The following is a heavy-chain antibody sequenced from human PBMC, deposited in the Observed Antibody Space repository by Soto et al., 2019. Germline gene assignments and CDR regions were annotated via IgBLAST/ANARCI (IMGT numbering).Heavy chain of an antibody. CDR3: ARRGYFYGSGSYQTIDY. Sequence: WGLMILSCAAAGFTFGSYCMHWVSKAPGKGLEWVAVIWYDGSNKYYVDSVKGRFTISRDNSKNTLYLQMNSLRAEDTAVYYCARRGYFYGSGSYQTIDYWGQGTLVTVSS. J-gene: IGHJ4*02. D-gene: IGHD3-10*01. CDR2: IWYDGSNK. CDR1: GFTFGSYC. V-gene: IGHV3-33*01.